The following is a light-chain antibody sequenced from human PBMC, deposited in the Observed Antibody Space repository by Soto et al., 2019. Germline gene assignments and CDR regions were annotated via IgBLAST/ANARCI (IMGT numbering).Light chain of an antibody. J-gene: IGKJ1*01. CDR1: QTISSW. CDR3: QQYDLYWT. CDR2: DAS. V-gene: IGKV1-5*01. Sequence: DIQMTQSPSTLSGSVGDRVTITCRASQTISSWLAWYQQKPGKAPKLLIFDASTLQTGVPLRFSGSGSGTEFSLSINGLQPDDFGTYFCQQYDLYWTFGQGTKVDIK.